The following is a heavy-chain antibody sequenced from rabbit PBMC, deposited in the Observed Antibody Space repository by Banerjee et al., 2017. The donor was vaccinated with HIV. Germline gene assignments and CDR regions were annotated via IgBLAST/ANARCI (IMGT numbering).Heavy chain of an antibody. CDR1: GFSFSSSYW. D-gene: IGHD2-1*01. CDR2: IYTSSGST. Sequence: QSLEESGGDLVKPGASLTLTCTASGFSFSSSYWICWVRQAPGKGLEWIACIYTSSGSTYYASWAKGRFTISKTSSTTVTLQMTSLTAADTATYFCASTYDDYGDYAYYFNLWGQGTLVTVS. J-gene: IGHJ4*01. CDR3: ASTYDDYGDYAYYFNL. V-gene: IGHV1S40*01.